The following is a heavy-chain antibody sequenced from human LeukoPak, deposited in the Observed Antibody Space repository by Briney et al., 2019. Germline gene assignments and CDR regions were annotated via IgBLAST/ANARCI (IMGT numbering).Heavy chain of an antibody. CDR2: IKRKTDGGTT. D-gene: IGHD5-24*01. Sequence: GVSLRLSCAASGFTFSNANMNWVRQAPGEGLEWVGLIKRKTDGGTTDYAAPVKGRFTISRDDSRDTLYLQMNSLKTEDTAVYYCTTRRRRDGLTGDGYWGQGTLVTVSS. V-gene: IGHV3-15*01. CDR1: GFTFSNAN. CDR3: TTRRRRDGLTGDGY. J-gene: IGHJ4*02.